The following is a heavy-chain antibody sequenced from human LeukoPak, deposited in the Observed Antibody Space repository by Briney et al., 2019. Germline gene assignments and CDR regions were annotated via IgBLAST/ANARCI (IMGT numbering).Heavy chain of an antibody. CDR3: ARDHYHKIHSVMVTAPDY. CDR2: ISAYNDNT. Sequence: ASVKVSCKASGYTFTSYGISWVRQAPGQGLEWMGWISAYNDNTNYAQKLQGRVTMTTDTSTSTAYMELRSLRSEDTAVYYCARDHYHKIHSVMVTAPDYWGQGTLVTVSS. D-gene: IGHD2-21*02. J-gene: IGHJ4*02. V-gene: IGHV1-18*01. CDR1: GYTFTSYG.